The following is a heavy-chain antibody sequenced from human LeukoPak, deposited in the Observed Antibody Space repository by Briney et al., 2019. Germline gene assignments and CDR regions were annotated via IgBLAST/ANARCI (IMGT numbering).Heavy chain of an antibody. CDR3: ARVASDSYDSSGYQPYFDY. J-gene: IGHJ4*02. Sequence: SQTLSLTCTVSGGSISSGDYYWSWIRQPPGKGLEWMGYIYYSGSTYYNPSLKSRVTISVDTSKNQFSLKLSSVTAADTAVYYCARVASDSYDSSGYQPYFDYWGQGTLVTVSS. D-gene: IGHD3-22*01. CDR2: IYYSGST. V-gene: IGHV4-30-4*01. CDR1: GGSISSGDYY.